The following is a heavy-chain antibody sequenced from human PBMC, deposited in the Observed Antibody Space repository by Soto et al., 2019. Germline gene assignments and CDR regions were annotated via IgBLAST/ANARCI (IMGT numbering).Heavy chain of an antibody. CDR2: IYYIGST. CDR1: GGSISSGGYY. V-gene: IGHV4-31*03. J-gene: IGHJ5*02. CDR3: ARSVFP. Sequence: SETLSLTCTVSGGSISSGGYYWNWIRQHPGEGLEWIGYIYYIGSTYYNPSLKSRVTISLDTSKNQFSLKLSSVTAADTAVYYCARSVFPWGQGTLVTVSS.